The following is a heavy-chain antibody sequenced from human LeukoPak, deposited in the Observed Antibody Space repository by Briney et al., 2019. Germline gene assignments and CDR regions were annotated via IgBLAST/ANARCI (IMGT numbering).Heavy chain of an antibody. CDR2: IYYSGST. CDR1: GGSISSGGYY. D-gene: IGHD4-17*01. Sequence: SETLSLTCTVSGGSISSGGYYWSWIRQYPGKGLEWIGYIYYSGSTYYNPSLKSRVTISVDTSKNQFSLKLSSVTAADTAVYYCARDRSYGAVDYWGQGTLVTVSS. CDR3: ARDRSYGAVDY. J-gene: IGHJ4*02. V-gene: IGHV4-31*03.